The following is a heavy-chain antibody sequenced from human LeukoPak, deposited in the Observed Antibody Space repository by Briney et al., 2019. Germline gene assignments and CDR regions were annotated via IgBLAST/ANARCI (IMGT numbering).Heavy chain of an antibody. Sequence: SETLSLTCSVSRGYVSSEDYYWDWIRQPPGESPQWIGSIFYSGVTYYNPALQSQVTISVDTSKNQFSLNLTSVTAADTAVYYCARQVPGYFDLWGRGTVVSVSS. CDR3: ARQVPGYFDL. V-gene: IGHV4-39*07. CDR1: RGYVSSEDYY. J-gene: IGHJ2*01. CDR2: IFYSGVT.